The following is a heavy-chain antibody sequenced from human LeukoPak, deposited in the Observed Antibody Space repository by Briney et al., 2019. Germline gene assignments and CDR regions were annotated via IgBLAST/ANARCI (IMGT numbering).Heavy chain of an antibody. CDR3: AQSGLAYFDY. CDR2: IYHSGST. J-gene: IGHJ4*02. CDR1: GGSISSGGYY. D-gene: IGHD3-3*01. V-gene: IGHV4-30-2*01. Sequence: PSQTLSLTCTVSGGSISSGGYYWSWIRQPPGKGPEWIGYIYHSGSTYYNPSLKSRVTISVDRSKNQFSLKLSSVTAADTAVYYCAQSGLAYFDYWGQGTLVTVSS.